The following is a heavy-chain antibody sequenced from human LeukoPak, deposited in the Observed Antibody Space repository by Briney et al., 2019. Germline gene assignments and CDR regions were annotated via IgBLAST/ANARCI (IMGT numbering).Heavy chain of an antibody. V-gene: IGHV2-5*02. CDR2: IYWDDDK. CDR1: GFSLSTSGVG. J-gene: IGHJ4*02. CDR3: AHLAAASTKWIFFDY. D-gene: IGHD6-13*01. Sequence: SGPTLVNPTQTLTLTCTFSGFSLSTSGVGVGWIRQPPGKALEWLALIYWDDDKRYSPSPKGRFTITKDTSKNQVVLTMTNMDPVDTATYYCAHLAAASTKWIFFDYWGQGTLVTVSS.